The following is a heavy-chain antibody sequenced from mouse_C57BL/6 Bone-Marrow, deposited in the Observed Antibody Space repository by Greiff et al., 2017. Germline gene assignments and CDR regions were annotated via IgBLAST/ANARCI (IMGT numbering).Heavy chain of an antibody. Sequence: VQLKESVAELVRPGASVKLSCTASGFNIKNTYMHWVKQRPEQGLEWIGRIDPANGNTKYAPKFQGKATITADTSSNTAYLQLSSLTSEDTAIXYCARSGYYGSSYYWYFDVWGTGTTVTVSS. CDR1: GFNIKNTY. J-gene: IGHJ1*03. V-gene: IGHV14-3*01. CDR2: IDPANGNT. D-gene: IGHD1-1*01. CDR3: ARSGYYGSSYYWYFDV.